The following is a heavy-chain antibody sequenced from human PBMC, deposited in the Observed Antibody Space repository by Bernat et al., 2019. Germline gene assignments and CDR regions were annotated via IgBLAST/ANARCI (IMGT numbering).Heavy chain of an antibody. CDR1: GGSFSGYY. D-gene: IGHD6-13*01. CDR3: ARLAAAGTKTDY. CDR2: INHSGST. J-gene: IGHJ4*02. Sequence: QVQLQQWGAGLLKPSETLSLTCAVYGGSFSGYYWSWIRQPPGKGLEWIGEINHSGSTNYNPSLKSRVTISVDTSKNQFSLKLGSVTAADTAVYYCARLAAAGTKTDYWGQGTLVTVSS. V-gene: IGHV4-34*01.